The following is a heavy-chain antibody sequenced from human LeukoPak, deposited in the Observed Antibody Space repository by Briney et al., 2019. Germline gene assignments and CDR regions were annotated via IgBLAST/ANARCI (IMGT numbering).Heavy chain of an antibody. CDR3: ARVDTTTVTTYGAFDI. D-gene: IGHD4-17*01. CDR1: GYTFTSYG. J-gene: IGHJ3*02. V-gene: IGHV1-2*02. CDR2: INPNSGGT. Sequence: GSVKASCKASGYTFTSYGISWVRQAPGQGLEWMGWINPNSGGTNYAQQFQGRVHMTRDTSISTAYMEMSRLRSDDTAMYYCARVDTTTVTTYGAFDIWGQGPLVPVSS.